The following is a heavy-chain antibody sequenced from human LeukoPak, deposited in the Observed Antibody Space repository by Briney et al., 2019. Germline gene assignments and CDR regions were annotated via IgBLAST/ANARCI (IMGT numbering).Heavy chain of an antibody. CDR2: IYPRDSDT. D-gene: IGHD2-15*01. Sequence: GESPKISCQGSGYSFNNYWIGWVRQMPGKGLEWMGIIYPRDSDTRYSPSFQGQVTISADKSLNTAYLQWSSLKASDTAMYYCVRQKGGGSDPPHFDYWGQGTLVTVSS. CDR3: VRQKGGGSDPPHFDY. J-gene: IGHJ4*02. CDR1: GYSFNNYW. V-gene: IGHV5-51*01.